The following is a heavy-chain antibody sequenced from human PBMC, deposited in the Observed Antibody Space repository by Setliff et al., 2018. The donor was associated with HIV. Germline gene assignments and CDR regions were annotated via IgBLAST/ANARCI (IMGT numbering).Heavy chain of an antibody. D-gene: IGHD4-4*01. CDR2: IYTSGST. J-gene: IGHJ6*03. CDR1: GGSISSYY. Sequence: SETLSLTCTVSGGSISSYYWSWIRQPAGKGLEWIGRIYTSGSTNYNPSLKSRVTISVDTSKNQFSLELSSVTAADTAVYYCAREAVDDYTWSTYRLGYYMDVWGKGTPVTVSS. V-gene: IGHV4-4*07. CDR3: AREAVDDYTWSTYRLGYYMDV.